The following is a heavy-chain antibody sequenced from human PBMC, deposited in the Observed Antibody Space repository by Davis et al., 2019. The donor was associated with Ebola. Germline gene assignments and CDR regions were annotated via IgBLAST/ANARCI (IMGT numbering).Heavy chain of an antibody. CDR1: GYKFSNYW. CDR2: IYPGDSDI. D-gene: IGHD6-13*01. V-gene: IGHV5-51*01. J-gene: IGHJ4*02. Sequence: GESLKISCQGTGYKFSNYWIVWVRQMPGKGLEWMGVIYPGDSDIRYSPSFQGQVIISADKYISTAYLQWSSLKASDSAMYYCARQEALYGSIDNWGQGTLVTVSS. CDR3: ARQEALYGSIDN.